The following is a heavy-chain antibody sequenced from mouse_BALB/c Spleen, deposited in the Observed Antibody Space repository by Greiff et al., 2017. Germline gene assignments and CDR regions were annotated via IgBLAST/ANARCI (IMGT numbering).Heavy chain of an antibody. CDR1: GYSITSDYA. Sequence: EVQLQESGPGLVKPSQSLSLTCTVTGYSITSDYAWNWIRQFPGNKLEWMGYISYSGSTSYNPSLKSRISITRDTSKNQFFLQLNSVTTEDTATYYCATITTVVGDYAMDYWGQGTSVTVSS. D-gene: IGHD1-1*01. CDR3: ATITTVVGDYAMDY. V-gene: IGHV3-2*02. CDR2: ISYSGST. J-gene: IGHJ4*01.